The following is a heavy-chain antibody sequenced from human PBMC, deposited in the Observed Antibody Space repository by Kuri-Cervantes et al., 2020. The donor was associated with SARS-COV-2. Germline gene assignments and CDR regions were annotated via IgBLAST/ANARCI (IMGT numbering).Heavy chain of an antibody. CDR3: ARTARHFDL. CDR1: GGSISSSSYY. D-gene: IGHD5-18*01. Sequence: ESLKISCTVSGGSISSSSYYWGWIRQPPGKGLEWIGEINHSGSTNYNPSLKSRVTISVDTSKNQFSLKLSSVTAADTAVYYCARTARHFDLWGRGTLVTVSS. CDR2: INHSGST. J-gene: IGHJ2*01. V-gene: IGHV4-39*07.